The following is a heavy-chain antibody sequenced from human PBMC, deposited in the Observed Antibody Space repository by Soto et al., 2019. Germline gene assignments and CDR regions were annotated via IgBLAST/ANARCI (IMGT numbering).Heavy chain of an antibody. CDR2: IIPIFGTA. D-gene: IGHD3-3*01. CDR3: ERVRGAPFGNWFDP. J-gene: IGHJ5*02. CDR1: GGTFSSYA. V-gene: IGHV1-69*13. Sequence: SVKVSCKASGGTFSSYAISWVRQAPGQGLEWMGGIIPIFGTANYAQKFQGRVTITADESTSTAYMELSSLRSEDTAVYYCERVRGAPFGNWFDPWRQGTLVTV.